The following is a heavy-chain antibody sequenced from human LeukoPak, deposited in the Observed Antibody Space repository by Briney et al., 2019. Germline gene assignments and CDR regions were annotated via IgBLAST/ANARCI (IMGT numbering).Heavy chain of an antibody. CDR1: GYSISSGYY. D-gene: IGHD3-22*01. V-gene: IGHV4-38-2*02. CDR2: IYHSGST. J-gene: IGHJ3*02. Sequence: SETLSLTCTVSGYSISSGYYWGWIRQPPGKGLEWIGSIYHSGSTYYNPSLKSRVTISVDTSKNQFSLKLSSVTAADTAVYYCASPYYYYDSSGYSHVFDIWGQGTMVTVSS. CDR3: ASPYYYYDSSGYSHVFDI.